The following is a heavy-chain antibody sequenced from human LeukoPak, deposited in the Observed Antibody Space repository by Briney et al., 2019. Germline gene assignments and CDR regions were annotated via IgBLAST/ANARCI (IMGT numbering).Heavy chain of an antibody. CDR3: AREDAKRYSGSYLDY. D-gene: IGHD1-26*01. V-gene: IGHV4-59*01. Sequence: SETLSLTCTVSGGSISSYYWSWIRQPPGKGLEWIGYIQYSGSTNYNPSLKSRVTISVDTSKIQFSLKLSSVTAADTAAYYCAREDAKRYSGSYLDYWGQGTLVTVSS. CDR1: GGSISSYY. CDR2: IQYSGST. J-gene: IGHJ4*02.